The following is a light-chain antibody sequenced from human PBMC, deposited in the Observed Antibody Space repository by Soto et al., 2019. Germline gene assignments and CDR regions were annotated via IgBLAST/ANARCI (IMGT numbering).Light chain of an antibody. CDR3: NSYTSSSTYV. CDR2: EVS. J-gene: IGLJ1*01. V-gene: IGLV2-14*01. CDR1: SSDVGAYNF. Sequence: QSVLTQPASVSGSPGQSITISCTGTSSDVGAYNFVSWYQQHPGKAPKLTIYEVSNRPSGVSNRFSGSKSGDTASLTISGRQAEDEADYYCNSYTSSSTYVFGTGTKVTVL.